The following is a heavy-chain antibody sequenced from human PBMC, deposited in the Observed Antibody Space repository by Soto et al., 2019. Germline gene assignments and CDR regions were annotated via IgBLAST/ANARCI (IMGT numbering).Heavy chain of an antibody. CDR3: AIDKGAQFDWYFDL. J-gene: IGHJ2*01. V-gene: IGHV4-31*03. D-gene: IGHD3-10*01. CDR2: TSYSGTT. Sequence: QVQLQESGPGLVQPSQTLSLTCSVSSDSINGGGYSWNWIRQFPGKGLEWIGYTSYSGTTNYNPSLNRRATISVDTSKNAFSLRLTSVTAADTAVYYCAIDKGAQFDWYFDLWGRGTLVTVS. CDR1: SDSINGGGYS.